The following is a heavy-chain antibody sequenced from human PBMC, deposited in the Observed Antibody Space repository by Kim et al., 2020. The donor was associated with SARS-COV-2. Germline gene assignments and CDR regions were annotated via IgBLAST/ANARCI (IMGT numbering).Heavy chain of an antibody. CDR1: GFTFDDYA. V-gene: IGHV3-9*01. D-gene: IGHD4-17*01. Sequence: GGSLRLSCAASGFTFDDYAMHWVRQAPGKGLEWVSGISWNSGSIGYADSVKGRFTISRDNAKNSLYLQMNSLRAEDTALYYCAKVALKYGDFYYFDYWGQGTLVTVSS. J-gene: IGHJ4*02. CDR3: AKVALKYGDFYYFDY. CDR2: ISWNSGSI.